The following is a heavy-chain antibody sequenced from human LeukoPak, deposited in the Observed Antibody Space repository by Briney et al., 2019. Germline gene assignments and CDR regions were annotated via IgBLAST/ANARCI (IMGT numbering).Heavy chain of an antibody. D-gene: IGHD2-2*01. Sequence: ASVKVSCKASGYTFINYYMHWVRQAPGQGLEWMGIINPSGGSTSYAQRFQGRVTMTRDTSTSTVYMYLSSLRSDDTALYYCARDASTGKGSIDYWGQGTLVTVSS. CDR3: ARDASTGKGSIDY. J-gene: IGHJ4*02. CDR2: INPSGGST. V-gene: IGHV1-46*01. CDR1: GYTFINYY.